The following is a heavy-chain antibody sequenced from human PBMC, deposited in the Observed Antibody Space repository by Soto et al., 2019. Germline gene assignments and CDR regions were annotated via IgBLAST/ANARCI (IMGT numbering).Heavy chain of an antibody. CDR2: IIPILGIA. D-gene: IGHD6-13*01. CDR3: ARVPPLVGIAAAGTDY. Sequence: EASVKVSCKASGCTFSSYTISWVRQAPGQGLEWMGRIIPILGIANYAQKFQGRVTITADKSTSTAYMELSSLRSEDTAVYYCARVPPLVGIAAAGTDYWGQGTLVTVSS. J-gene: IGHJ4*02. CDR1: GCTFSSYT. V-gene: IGHV1-69*02.